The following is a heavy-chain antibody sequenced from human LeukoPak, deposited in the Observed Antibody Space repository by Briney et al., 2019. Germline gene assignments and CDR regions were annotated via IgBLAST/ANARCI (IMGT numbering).Heavy chain of an antibody. D-gene: IGHD4-17*01. J-gene: IGHJ6*04. Sequence: PGGSLRLSCAASGFTFSSYGMHWVRQAPGKGLEWVAVISYDGSNKYYADPVKGRFTISRDNSKNTLYLQMNSLRAEDTAVYYCAKGGKYYGDYSMDVWGKGTTVTVSS. V-gene: IGHV3-30*18. CDR3: AKGGKYYGDYSMDV. CDR1: GFTFSSYG. CDR2: ISYDGSNK.